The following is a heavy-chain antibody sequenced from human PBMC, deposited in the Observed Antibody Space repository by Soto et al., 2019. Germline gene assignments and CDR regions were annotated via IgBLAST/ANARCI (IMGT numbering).Heavy chain of an antibody. Sequence: GSLRLSFAASGCTFSSYSMSLVRHAPGKGLEWVSAISGSGGSTYYADSVKGRFTISRDNSKNTLYLQMNSMRAEDTAVYYCATLDGYSSRWRYGMDAWGQGTTVTVSS. D-gene: IGHD6-13*01. V-gene: IGHV3-23*01. CDR2: ISGSGGST. CDR3: ATLDGYSSRWRYGMDA. CDR1: GCTFSSYS. J-gene: IGHJ6*02.